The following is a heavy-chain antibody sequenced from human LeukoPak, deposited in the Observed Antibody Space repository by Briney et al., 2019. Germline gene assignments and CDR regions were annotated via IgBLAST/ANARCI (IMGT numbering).Heavy chain of an antibody. J-gene: IGHJ4*02. CDR3: ARDLTVAGPIDC. CDR2: INTSGNTI. D-gene: IGHD6-19*01. V-gene: IGHV3-48*03. Sequence: GGSLRLSCAASGFTFSGYDMNWVRQAPGKGLEWISYINTSGNTIYYADSVKGRFTISRDNAQSSLHLQMNRLRAEDTAIYYCARDLTVAGPIDCWGQGTLVTVSS. CDR1: GFTFSGYD.